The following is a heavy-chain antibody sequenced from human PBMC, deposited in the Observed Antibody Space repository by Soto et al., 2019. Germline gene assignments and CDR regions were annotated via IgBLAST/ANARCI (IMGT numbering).Heavy chain of an antibody. V-gene: IGHV1-69*13. CDR3: ARGQSITIFGVAGFDP. CDR1: GGTFSSYA. J-gene: IGHJ5*02. D-gene: IGHD3-3*01. Sequence: SVKVSSKASGGTFSSYAISWVRQAPGQGLEWMGGIIPIFGTANYAQKFQGRVTITADESTSTAYMELSSLRSEDTAVYYCARGQSITIFGVAGFDPWGQGTLVTVSS. CDR2: IIPIFGTA.